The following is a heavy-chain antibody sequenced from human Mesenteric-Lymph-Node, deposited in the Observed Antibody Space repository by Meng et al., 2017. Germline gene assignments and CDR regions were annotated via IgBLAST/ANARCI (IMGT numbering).Heavy chain of an antibody. D-gene: IGHD3-10*01. Sequence: VQRVESGGGVVQPGRSLRLSCAASGFTFSSYGMHWVRQAPGKGLEWVAVIWYDGSNKYYADSVKGRFTISRDNSKNTLYLQMNSLRAEDTAVYYCTTYGSGSAYNSWGQGTLVTVSS. CDR2: IWYDGSNK. CDR1: GFTFSSYG. CDR3: TTYGSGSAYNS. V-gene: IGHV3-30*19. J-gene: IGHJ4*02.